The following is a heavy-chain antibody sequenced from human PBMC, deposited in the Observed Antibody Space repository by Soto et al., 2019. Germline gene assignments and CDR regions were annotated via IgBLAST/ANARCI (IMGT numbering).Heavy chain of an antibody. CDR2: FDPEDGET. V-gene: IGHV1-24*01. Sequence: ASVKVSCKVSGYTLTELSMHWVRQAPGKGLEWMGGFDPEDGETIYAQKFQGRVTMTEDTSTDTAYMELSSLRSEDTAVYYWATGVDILPGYYPPPLDYWGQGTLVTVSS. J-gene: IGHJ4*02. D-gene: IGHD3-9*01. CDR1: GYTLTELS. CDR3: ATGVDILPGYYPPPLDY.